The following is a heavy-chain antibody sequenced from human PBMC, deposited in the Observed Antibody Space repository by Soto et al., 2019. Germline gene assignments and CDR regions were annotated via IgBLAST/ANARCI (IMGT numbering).Heavy chain of an antibody. V-gene: IGHV4-61*01. J-gene: IGHJ5*02. Sequence: SETLSLTCNVTGFSIISGSYFWSWIRQSPGKGLEWLGYIYYTGATSYNPALGGRVTISLDTSKTQFSLKLTSVTAADTAVYFCARDNPSPFQYSPAGWFDPWGQGARVTVS. D-gene: IGHD2-15*01. CDR1: GFSIISGSYF. CDR2: IYYTGAT. CDR3: ARDNPSPFQYSPAGWFDP.